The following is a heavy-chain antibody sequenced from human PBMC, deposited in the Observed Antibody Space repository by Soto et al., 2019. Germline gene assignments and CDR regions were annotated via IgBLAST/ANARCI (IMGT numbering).Heavy chain of an antibody. J-gene: IGHJ4*02. Sequence: GGSLRLSCAASGFTFSSYGMHWVRQAPGKGLEWVAVISYDGSNKYYADSVKGRFTISRDNSKNTLYLQMNSLRAEDTAVYYCAKGLPLAVAVIDYWGQGTLVTVSS. D-gene: IGHD6-19*01. V-gene: IGHV3-30*18. CDR1: GFTFSSYG. CDR3: AKGLPLAVAVIDY. CDR2: ISYDGSNK.